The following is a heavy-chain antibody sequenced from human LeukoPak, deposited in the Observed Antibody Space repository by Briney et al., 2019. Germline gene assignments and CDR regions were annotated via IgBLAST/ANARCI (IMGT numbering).Heavy chain of an antibody. D-gene: IGHD5-12*01. J-gene: IGHJ5*02. CDR1: GYTFTGYY. Sequence: GASVKVSCKASGYTFTGYYMHWVRQAPGQGLEWMGWINPNSGGTNYAQKLQGRVTMTTDTSTSTAYMELRSLRSDDTAVYYCAGNSGYDEGNWFDPWGQGTLVTVSS. CDR2: INPNSGGT. CDR3: AGNSGYDEGNWFDP. V-gene: IGHV1-2*02.